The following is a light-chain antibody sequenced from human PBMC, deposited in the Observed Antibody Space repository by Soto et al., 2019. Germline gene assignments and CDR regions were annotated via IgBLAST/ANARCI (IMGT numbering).Light chain of an antibody. CDR1: QSVSSSS. Sequence: EIVLTQSPGTLSLSPGERATLSCRASQSVSSSSLAWYQQKPGQAPRLLIYATSSRATGIPDRFSGSGSGTDFTLTISRLEPEDFAVYYCQQYGRSGTFGQGTKVDIK. V-gene: IGKV3-20*01. J-gene: IGKJ1*01. CDR3: QQYGRSGT. CDR2: ATS.